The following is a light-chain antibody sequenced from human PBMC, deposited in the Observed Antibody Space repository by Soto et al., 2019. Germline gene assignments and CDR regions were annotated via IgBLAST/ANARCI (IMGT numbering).Light chain of an antibody. CDR2: EVS. Sequence: QSVLTQPASVSGSPGQSITISCTGSSSDVGGYNHVSWYQQHPGKAPKLMIYEVSNRPSGVSNRFSGSKSGNTASLTISGLQAEDEADYYCSSYTSSSTPLFGGGTQLTVL. CDR1: SSDVGGYNH. V-gene: IGLV2-14*01. CDR3: SSYTSSSTPL. J-gene: IGLJ2*01.